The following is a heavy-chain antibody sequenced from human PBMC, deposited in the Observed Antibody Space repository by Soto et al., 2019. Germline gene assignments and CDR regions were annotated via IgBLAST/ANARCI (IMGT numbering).Heavy chain of an antibody. Sequence: GASVKVSCKASGYTFINYYIHWVRQAPGQGLEWMGWVNPRSGDTNYAQKFQGRVTMTRDTSISTAYMELSRLRSDDTAVYYCARLPGGTAPRPDYWGQGTMVTVSS. CDR3: ARLPGGTAPRPDY. CDR2: VNPRSGDT. J-gene: IGHJ4*02. CDR1: GYTFINYY. V-gene: IGHV1-2*02. D-gene: IGHD6-6*01.